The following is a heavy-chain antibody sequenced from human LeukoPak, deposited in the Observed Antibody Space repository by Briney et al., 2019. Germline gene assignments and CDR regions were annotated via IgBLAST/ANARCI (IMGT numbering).Heavy chain of an antibody. D-gene: IGHD3-22*01. CDR1: GYTFASYG. J-gene: IGHJ4*02. V-gene: IGHV1-18*01. CDR2: ISAYNGNT. CDR3: AREEVYDSSGYPGYY. Sequence: GASVKVSCKASGYTFASYGIRWVRQAPGQGLEWMGWISAYNGNTKYAQKFQGRVTMTTDTSTSTAYMELRSLRSDDTAVYYCAREEVYDSSGYPGYYWGQGTLVTVSS.